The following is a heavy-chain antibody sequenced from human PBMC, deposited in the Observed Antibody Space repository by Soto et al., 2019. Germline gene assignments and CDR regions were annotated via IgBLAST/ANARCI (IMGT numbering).Heavy chain of an antibody. CDR3: AKGSGPRLAYYGMDV. J-gene: IGHJ6*02. CDR1: GFTFDDYA. CDR2: ISWDGGST. D-gene: IGHD2-21*01. V-gene: IGHV3-43D*04. Sequence: GGSLRLSCAASGFTFDDYAMHWVRQAPGKGPEWVSLISWDGGSTYYADSVKGRFTISRDNSKNSLYLQMNSLRAEDTALYYCAKGSGPRLAYYGMDVWGQGTTVTVSS.